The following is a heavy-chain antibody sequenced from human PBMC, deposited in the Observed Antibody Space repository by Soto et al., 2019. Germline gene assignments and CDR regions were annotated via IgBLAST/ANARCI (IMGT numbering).Heavy chain of an antibody. CDR1: GFTVSSNH. V-gene: IGHV3-53*02. Sequence: EVQLVETGGGLIQPGGSQRLSCVVFGFTVSSNHMSWVRQAPGKGLECVSVIYSGGSTYYADSVKGRFTISRDNSKNTLYLQMNSLRAEDTAVYYCARVNWNDANYFDYWGQGTLVTVSS. D-gene: IGHD1-20*01. CDR2: IYSGGST. J-gene: IGHJ4*02. CDR3: ARVNWNDANYFDY.